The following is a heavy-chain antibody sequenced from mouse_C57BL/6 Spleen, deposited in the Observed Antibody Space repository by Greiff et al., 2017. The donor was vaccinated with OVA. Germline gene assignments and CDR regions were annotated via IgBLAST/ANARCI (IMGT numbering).Heavy chain of an antibody. CDR1: GYAFSSSW. CDR3: ARSDYSNYPPYYAMDY. Sequence: QVQLQQSGPELVKPGASVKISCKASGYAFSSSWMNWVKQRPGKGLEWIGRIYPGDGDTNYTGKFKGKATLTADKSSSTAYMQLSSLTSEDSAVYFCARSDYSNYPPYYAMDYWGQGTSVTVSS. J-gene: IGHJ4*01. D-gene: IGHD2-5*01. V-gene: IGHV1-82*01. CDR2: IYPGDGDT.